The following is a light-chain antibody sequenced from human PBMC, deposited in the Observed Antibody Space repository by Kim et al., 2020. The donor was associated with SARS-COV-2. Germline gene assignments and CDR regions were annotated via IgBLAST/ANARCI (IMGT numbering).Light chain of an antibody. Sequence: EIVLTQSPGTLSLSPGERATLSCRASQSVSSNYLAWYQQKPGQAPRVLIYGASSRATGIPDRFIGSGSGTDFTLTISRLEPEDFAVYYCQHYGSSPFTFGPGTKVHIK. CDR3: QHYGSSPFT. CDR1: QSVSSNY. J-gene: IGKJ3*01. V-gene: IGKV3-20*01. CDR2: GAS.